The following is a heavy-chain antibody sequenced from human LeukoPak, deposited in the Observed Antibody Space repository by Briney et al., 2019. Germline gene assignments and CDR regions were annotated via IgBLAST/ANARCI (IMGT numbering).Heavy chain of an antibody. Sequence: AGGSLRLSWAASGFTFSSYGMHWVRQAPGKGLEWVAFIRYDGSNKYYADSVKGRFTTSRDNSKNTLYLQMNSLRAEDTAVYYCAKDYCSSTSCIPGDYYYYYMDVWGKGTTVTVSS. CDR1: GFTFSSYG. D-gene: IGHD2-2*01. J-gene: IGHJ6*03. V-gene: IGHV3-30*02. CDR2: IRYDGSNK. CDR3: AKDYCSSTSCIPGDYYYYYMDV.